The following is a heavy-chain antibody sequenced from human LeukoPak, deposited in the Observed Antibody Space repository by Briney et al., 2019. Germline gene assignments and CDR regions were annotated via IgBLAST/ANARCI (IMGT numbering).Heavy chain of an antibody. CDR3: ARDRRDGNNLAYHFDY. CDR1: GFIFSNYA. V-gene: IGHV3-30*04. J-gene: IGHJ4*02. Sequence: GGSLRLSCAGSGFIFSNYARHWVRQAPGKGLEWVAILSYDGTSEYYADSVRGRFTISRDNSKNTLYLQMNSLRDEDTSLYYCARDRRDGNNLAYHFDYWGQGTLVTVSS. D-gene: IGHD5-24*01. CDR2: LSYDGTSE.